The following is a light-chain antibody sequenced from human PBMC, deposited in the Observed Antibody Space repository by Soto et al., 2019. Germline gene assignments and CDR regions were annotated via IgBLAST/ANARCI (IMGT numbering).Light chain of an antibody. CDR3: SSYTSSSTLVV. V-gene: IGLV2-14*01. CDR1: SSXXGGYNY. J-gene: IGLJ2*01. CDR2: DVS. Sequence: QSALTQPASVSGSPGQSITISCTGTSSXXGGYNYVSWYQQHPGKAPKLMIYDVSNRPSGVSNRFSGSKSGNTASLTISGLQAEDEADYYCSSYTSSSTLVVFGGGTQLTVL.